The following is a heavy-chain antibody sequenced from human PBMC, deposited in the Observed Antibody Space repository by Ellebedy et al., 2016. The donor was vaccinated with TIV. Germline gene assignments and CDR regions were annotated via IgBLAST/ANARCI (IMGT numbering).Heavy chain of an antibody. V-gene: IGHV1-69*13. CDR2: IIPIFGTA. Sequence: SVKVSCXASGGTFSSYAISWVRQAPGQGLEWMGGIIPIFGTANYAQKFQGRVTITADESTSTAYMELSSLRSEDTAVYYCARGGDTAMVYDYWGQGTLVTVSS. CDR1: GGTFSSYA. CDR3: ARGGDTAMVYDY. D-gene: IGHD5-18*01. J-gene: IGHJ4*02.